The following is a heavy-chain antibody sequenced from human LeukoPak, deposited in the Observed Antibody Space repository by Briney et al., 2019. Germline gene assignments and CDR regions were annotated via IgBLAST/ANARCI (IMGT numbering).Heavy chain of an antibody. CDR2: IYTSGST. V-gene: IGHV4-61*02. J-gene: IGHJ6*02. CDR3: ARGRYYYYGMDV. Sequence: SQTLSLTCTVAGGSISSGSYYWSWIRQPAGKGLEWIGRIYTSGSTNYTPSLKSRVTISVDTSKNQFSLNLSSVTAADTAVYYCARGRYYYYGMDVWGQGTTVTVSS. CDR1: GGSISSGSYY.